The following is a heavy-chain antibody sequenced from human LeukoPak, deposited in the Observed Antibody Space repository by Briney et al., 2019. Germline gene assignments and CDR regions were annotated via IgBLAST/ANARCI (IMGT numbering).Heavy chain of an antibody. Sequence: GGSLRLSCAASGFTFSSYWMSWVRQAPGKGLEWVAVISYDGSNKYYADSVKGRFTISRDNSKNTLYLQMSSLRAEDTAVYYCARAAYDSGSYIVNHDYWGQGTLVTVSS. CDR1: GFTFSSYW. D-gene: IGHD3-22*01. J-gene: IGHJ4*02. CDR2: ISYDGSNK. V-gene: IGHV3-30*03. CDR3: ARAAYDSGSYIVNHDY.